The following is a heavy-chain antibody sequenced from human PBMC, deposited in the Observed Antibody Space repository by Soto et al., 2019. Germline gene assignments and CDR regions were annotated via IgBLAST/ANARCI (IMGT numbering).Heavy chain of an antibody. J-gene: IGHJ3*02. D-gene: IGHD3-22*01. Sequence: HPGGSLRLSCAASGFTFSSYSMNWVRQAPGKGPEWVSYISSSSSTIYYADSVKGRFTISRDNAKNSLYLQMNSLRDEDTAVYYCARDADYYDSSGLPQDAFDIWGQGTMVTVSS. CDR3: ARDADYYDSSGLPQDAFDI. CDR1: GFTFSSYS. V-gene: IGHV3-48*02. CDR2: ISSSSSTI.